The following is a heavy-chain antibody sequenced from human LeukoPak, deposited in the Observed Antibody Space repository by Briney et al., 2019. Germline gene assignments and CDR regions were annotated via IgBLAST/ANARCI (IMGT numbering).Heavy chain of an antibody. CDR1: GFTFSTYA. J-gene: IGHJ4*02. CDR3: AARPGEVAVPYDY. V-gene: IGHV3-23*01. CDR2: ISRGGDVT. D-gene: IGHD2-15*01. Sequence: GSLRLSCAASGFTFSTYAMTWVRQAPGKGLEWVSLISRGGDVTYYADSVKGRFTISRDSSKNTLYLQMHSLRAEDTAVYYCAARPGEVAVPYDYWGQGTLVTVSS.